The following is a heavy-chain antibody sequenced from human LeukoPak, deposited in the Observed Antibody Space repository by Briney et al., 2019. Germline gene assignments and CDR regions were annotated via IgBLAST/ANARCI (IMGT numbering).Heavy chain of an antibody. J-gene: IGHJ4*02. V-gene: IGHV4-59*01. Sequence: PSETLSLTCSVSGGSITNYYWSWIRHPPGKGLEWLASIFYTGITNYSPSLKSRVTISLDTSKNQFSLKLRSVTAADTAIYYCARGRVPGTWGQGTLVTVPS. CDR3: ARGRVPGT. CDR2: IFYTGIT. CDR1: GGSITNYY. D-gene: IGHD2-2*01.